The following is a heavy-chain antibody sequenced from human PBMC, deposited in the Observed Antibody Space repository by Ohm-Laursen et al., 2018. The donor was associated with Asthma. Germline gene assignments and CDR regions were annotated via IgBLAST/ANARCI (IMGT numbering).Heavy chain of an antibody. J-gene: IGHJ6*02. D-gene: IGHD3-10*01. CDR3: ARRFYSASGSPV. V-gene: IGHV4-39*01. CDR2: IYYSGST. CDR1: GGSINSRDHY. Sequence: GTLSLTCTVSGGSINSRDHYWVWIRQPPRKGLEWIGSIYYSGSTYYNPSLKSRVSISVATSKSQFSLQLSSVTAADTAVYYCARRFYSASGSPVWGQGTTVTVSS.